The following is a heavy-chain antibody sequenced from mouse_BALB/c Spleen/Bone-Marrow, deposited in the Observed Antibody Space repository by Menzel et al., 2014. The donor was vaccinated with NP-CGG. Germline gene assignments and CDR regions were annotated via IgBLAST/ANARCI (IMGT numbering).Heavy chain of an antibody. CDR3: ARSRGCYDYWYFDV. Sequence: VQLQQSGAELVKPGASVKLSCKASGYTFTSYWMHWVKQRPGQGLEWIGEIDPSDSYTNYNQKFKGKATLTVDKSSNTAYMQLSSLTSEDSAGYYCARSRGCYDYWYFDVWGAGTTVTVSS. D-gene: IGHD2-3*01. J-gene: IGHJ1*01. CDR1: GYTFTSYW. CDR2: IDPSDSYT. V-gene: IGHV1-69*02.